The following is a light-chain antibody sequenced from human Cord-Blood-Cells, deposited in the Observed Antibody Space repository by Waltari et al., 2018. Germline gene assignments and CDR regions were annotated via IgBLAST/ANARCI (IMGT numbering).Light chain of an antibody. Sequence: QSALTQPRSVSGSPGQSVTISCPGTSSDVGGYNYVSWYQQHPGKAPKLMICDVSKRPSGVPDRFSGSKSGNTASLTISGLQAEDEADYYCCSYAGSYTLYVFGTGTKVTVL. J-gene: IGLJ1*01. V-gene: IGLV2-11*01. CDR1: SSDVGGYNY. CDR3: CSYAGSYTLYV. CDR2: DVS.